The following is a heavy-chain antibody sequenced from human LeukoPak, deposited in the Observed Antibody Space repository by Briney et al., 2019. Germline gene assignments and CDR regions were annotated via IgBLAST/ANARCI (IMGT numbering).Heavy chain of an antibody. CDR3: ARSIPYGTTWYGRSDY. V-gene: IGHV3-7*03. D-gene: IGHD6-13*01. J-gene: IGHJ4*02. Sequence: PGGSLRLSYAASGFPFSSYSMTWVRQAPGKGLEWVANIKPDGTTKFYVDSVKGRFTISRDNALNSLYLQMNSLRAEDTAIYYCARSIPYGTTWYGRSDYWGQGTLVTVSS. CDR1: GFPFSSYS. CDR2: IKPDGTTK.